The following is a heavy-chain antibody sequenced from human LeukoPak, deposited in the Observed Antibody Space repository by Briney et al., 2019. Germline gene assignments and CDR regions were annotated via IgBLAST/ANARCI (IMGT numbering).Heavy chain of an antibody. CDR1: RFTSTPSE. CDR3: SSYCSEGTCYGYFNH. J-gene: IGHJ1*01. CDR2: ISHTGSLT. Sequence: PGGSLRLSSAASRFTSTPSELNWVRQAPGKGLEWISYISHTGSLTYYADSVKGRFTISRGNAKNFLYLQMNSLRVEDAGIYYCSSYCSEGTCYGYFNHWGQGTLVSVSS. D-gene: IGHD2-15*01. V-gene: IGHV3-48*03.